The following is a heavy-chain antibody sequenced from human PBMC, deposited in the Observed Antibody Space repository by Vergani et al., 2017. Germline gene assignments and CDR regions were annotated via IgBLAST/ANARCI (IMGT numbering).Heavy chain of an antibody. CDR1: GYTLTELS. J-gene: IGHJ6*02. Sequence: QVQLVQSGAEVKKPGASVKVSCKVSGYTLTELSMHWVRQAPGKRLEWMGGFDPEDGETLYAQTFQGRVTMTEDTSTDTAYMELSSLRSEDTAVYYCATPRLRFSYYYYYGMDVWGQGTTVTVSS. V-gene: IGHV1-24*01. D-gene: IGHD5-12*01. CDR3: ATPRLRFSYYYYYGMDV. CDR2: FDPEDGET.